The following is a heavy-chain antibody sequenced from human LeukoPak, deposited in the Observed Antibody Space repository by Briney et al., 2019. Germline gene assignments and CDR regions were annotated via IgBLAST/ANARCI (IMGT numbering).Heavy chain of an antibody. J-gene: IGHJ4*02. D-gene: IGHD5-18*01. CDR2: IHYSGST. CDR3: AREDTAMGYFDY. CDR1: GGSISSGGYY. Sequence: SQTLSLTCTVSGGSISSGGYYWSWIRQHPGKGLEWIGYIHYSGSTYYNPSLKSRVTISVDTSKNQFSLKLSSVTAADTAVYYCAREDTAMGYFDYWGQGTLVTVSS. V-gene: IGHV4-31*03.